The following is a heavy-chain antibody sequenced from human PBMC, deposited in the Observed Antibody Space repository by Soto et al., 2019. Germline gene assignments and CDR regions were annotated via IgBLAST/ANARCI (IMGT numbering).Heavy chain of an antibody. CDR2: ISAYNGNT. Sequence: QVQLVQSGAEVKKPGASVKVSCKASGYTFTSYGISWVRQAPGQGLEWMGWISAYNGNTNYAQKLQGRVTMTTDTSTSTAYMGLRSLRSDDTAVYYCARDRGYCSGGSCQPQVLVYWGQGTLVTVSS. J-gene: IGHJ4*02. CDR1: GYTFTSYG. CDR3: ARDRGYCSGGSCQPQVLVY. D-gene: IGHD2-15*01. V-gene: IGHV1-18*01.